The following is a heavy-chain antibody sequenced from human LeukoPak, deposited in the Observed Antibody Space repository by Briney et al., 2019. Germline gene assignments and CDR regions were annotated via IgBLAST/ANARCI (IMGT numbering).Heavy chain of an antibody. V-gene: IGHV3-23*01. D-gene: IGHD6-19*01. J-gene: IGHJ4*02. CDR3: VGSSGWPAY. CDR1: GITLSNYG. CDR2: ISGSGGGT. Sequence: GGSLRLSCAVSGITLSNYGMSWVRQAPGKGLEWVAGISGSGGGTNYADSVTGRFTISRDIAKNTLYLQMNSLRADDTAVYYCVGSSGWPAYWGQGTLVTVSS.